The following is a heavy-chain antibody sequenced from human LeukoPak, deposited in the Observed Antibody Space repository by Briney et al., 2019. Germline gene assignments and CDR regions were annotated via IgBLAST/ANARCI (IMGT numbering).Heavy chain of an antibody. CDR3: TTDLVSSGYSYNPHF. V-gene: IGHV3-15*01. Sequence: GGSLRLSCAASGFTFSDACINWVRQAPGEGREWVGRIKRKTDGGITDYGASVKGRFTISREDLKNTLYLQMNRLKAEDSAVYYCTTDLVSSGYSYNPHFWGQGTLVTVSS. J-gene: IGHJ4*02. CDR2: IKRKTDGGIT. D-gene: IGHD3-22*01. CDR1: GFTFSDAC.